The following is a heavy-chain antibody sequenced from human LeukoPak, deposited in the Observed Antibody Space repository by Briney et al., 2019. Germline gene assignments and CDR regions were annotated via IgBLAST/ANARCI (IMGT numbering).Heavy chain of an antibody. J-gene: IGHJ4*02. CDR1: GGSISSYY. V-gene: IGHV4-59*12. D-gene: IGHD3-10*01. Sequence: SETLSLTCTVSGGSISSYYWNWIRQPPGKGLEWIGYIYYSGSTNYNPSLKSRVTISVDTSKNQFSLKLSSVTAADTAVYYCARFMVRGVLPGYFDYWGQGTLVTVSS. CDR2: IYYSGST. CDR3: ARFMVRGVLPGYFDY.